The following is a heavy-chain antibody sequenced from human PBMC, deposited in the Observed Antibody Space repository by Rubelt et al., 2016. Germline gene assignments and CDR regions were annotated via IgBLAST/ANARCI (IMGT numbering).Heavy chain of an antibody. D-gene: IGHD2-2*02. CDR1: GGSINNYF. J-gene: IGHJ6*02. V-gene: IGHV4-59*08. CDR3: ARHSNEYRFGKDV. CDR2: VYYIGPT. Sequence: QVRLQESGPRLVKPSETLSLTCTVSGGSINNYFWNWIRQPPGKGLEWIGYVYYIGPTMYNPSLKSRVTLSVDTAKNQVSLKLNSVTAADTAVYYCARHSNEYRFGKDVWGQGTTVTVSS.